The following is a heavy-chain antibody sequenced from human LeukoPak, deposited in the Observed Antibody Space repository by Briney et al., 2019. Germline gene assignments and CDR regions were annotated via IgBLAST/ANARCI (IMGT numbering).Heavy chain of an antibody. CDR2: ISGTSTNI. V-gene: IGHV3-48*04. Sequence: GGSLRLSCAASGFTFSSYSMNWVRQAPGKGLEWVSYISGTSTNIYYADSVKGRFTISRDNAKNSLYLQLNSLRAEDTAVYYCARSGTTYYYDSSTRIWGQGTMVTVSS. J-gene: IGHJ3*02. D-gene: IGHD3-22*01. CDR3: ARSGTTYYYDSSTRI. CDR1: GFTFSSYS.